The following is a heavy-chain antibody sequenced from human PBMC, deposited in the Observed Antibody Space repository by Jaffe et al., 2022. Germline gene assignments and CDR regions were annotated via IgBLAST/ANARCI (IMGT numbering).Heavy chain of an antibody. Sequence: EVQLVESGGGLVKPGGSLRLSCAASGFTFSSYSMNWVRQAPGKGLEWVSSISSSSSYIYYADSVKGRFTISRDNAKNSLYLQMNSLRAEDTAVYYCASRLPDYSNYQFHWGQGTLVTVSS. CDR3: ASRLPDYSNYQFH. J-gene: IGHJ4*02. D-gene: IGHD4-4*01. CDR1: GFTFSSYS. V-gene: IGHV3-21*01. CDR2: ISSSSSYI.